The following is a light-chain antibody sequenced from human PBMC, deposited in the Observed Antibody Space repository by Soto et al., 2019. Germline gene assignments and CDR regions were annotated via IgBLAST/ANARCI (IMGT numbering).Light chain of an antibody. CDR1: SSNIGAGND. CDR3: QSYDSSLSGSEV. V-gene: IGLV1-40*01. J-gene: IGLJ1*01. Sequence: QPVPTQPPSVSGAPGQRGTISCTGSSSNIGAGNDVHWYQHLPGTAPKLLIYGNGNRPSGVPDRFSGSKSGTSASLAITGLQAEDEAEYYCQSYDSSLSGSEVFGTGTKLTVL. CDR2: GNG.